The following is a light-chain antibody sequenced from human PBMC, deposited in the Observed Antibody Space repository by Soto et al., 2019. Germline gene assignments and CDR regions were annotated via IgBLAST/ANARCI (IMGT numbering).Light chain of an antibody. V-gene: IGKV3-15*01. CDR3: QQRSTWPRT. CDR1: QRIDTN. J-gene: IGKJ4*01. CDR2: DAS. Sequence: EIVMTQSPATLSVSPGEGATLSCRASQRIDTNLAWYQQKPGQAPRLLIYDASTRATGIPARISGSGSGTEFTLTISSLQSEDFAVYYCQQRSTWPRTFGGGTKVEIK.